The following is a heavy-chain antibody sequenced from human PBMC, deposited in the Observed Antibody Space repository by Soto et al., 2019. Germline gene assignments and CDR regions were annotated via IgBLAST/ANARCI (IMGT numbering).Heavy chain of an antibody. J-gene: IGHJ4*02. V-gene: IGHV3-23*01. Sequence: PGGSLRLSCAASGFTFSSYAMSWVLQAPGKGLEWVSAISDSGGSKYYADSVKGRFTISRDNSKNTLYLQMNSLRAEDTAVYYCAKDVVYDFWSGYSPNFDYWGQGTLVTVSS. CDR2: ISDSGGSK. CDR1: GFTFSSYA. CDR3: AKDVVYDFWSGYSPNFDY. D-gene: IGHD3-3*01.